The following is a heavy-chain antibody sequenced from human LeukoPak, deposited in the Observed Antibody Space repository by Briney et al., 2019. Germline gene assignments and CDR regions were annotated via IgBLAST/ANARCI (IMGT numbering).Heavy chain of an antibody. CDR1: GFTFSSYW. J-gene: IGHJ4*02. CDR2: INIDGSTS. CDR3: ARASALATPPFGY. V-gene: IGHV3-74*01. D-gene: IGHD5-24*01. Sequence: GGSLRLSCAASGFTFSSYWMHWVRQAPGKGLVWVSRINIDGSTSNYTDSVKGRFTISRDNAKNAVYLQMNSLRVEDTAVYYCARASALATPPFGYWGQGTLVTVSS.